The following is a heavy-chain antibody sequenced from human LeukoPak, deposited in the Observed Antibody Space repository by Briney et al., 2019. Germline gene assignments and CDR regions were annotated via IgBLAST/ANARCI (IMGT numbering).Heavy chain of an antibody. CDR3: ARLTAWTTTNFDF. D-gene: IGHD1-26*01. Sequence: TLSLTCTVSGGSISSGDYYWSWIRQPPGKGLEWIGYIYYSGSTNYNPSLKSRVTISVDTSKNQFSLKLSSVTAADTAVYYCARLTAWTTTNFDFWGQGTLVTVSS. J-gene: IGHJ4*02. V-gene: IGHV4-30-4*01. CDR1: GGSISSGDYY. CDR2: IYYSGST.